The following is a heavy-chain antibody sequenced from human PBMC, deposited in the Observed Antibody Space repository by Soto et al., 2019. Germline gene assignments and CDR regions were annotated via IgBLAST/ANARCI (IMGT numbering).Heavy chain of an antibody. CDR2: ISYDGSNK. J-gene: IGHJ6*02. Sequence: QVQLVESGGGVVQPGRSLRLSCAASGFTFSSYAMHWVRQAPGKGLEWVAVISYDGSNKYYADSVKGRFTISRDNSKNTLYLQMNSLRAEDTAVYYCARTKDIVVVPAASGYYYYYYGMDVWGQGTTVTVSS. D-gene: IGHD2-2*01. CDR1: GFTFSSYA. CDR3: ARTKDIVVVPAASGYYYYYYGMDV. V-gene: IGHV3-30-3*01.